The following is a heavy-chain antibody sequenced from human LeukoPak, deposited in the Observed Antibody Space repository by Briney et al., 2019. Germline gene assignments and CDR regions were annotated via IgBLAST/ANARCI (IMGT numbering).Heavy chain of an antibody. D-gene: IGHD5-24*01. J-gene: IGHJ4*02. CDR1: GFTFNKYW. V-gene: IGHV3-74*01. CDR2: IKGDGTHT. CDR3: VRDGDAYNFDY. Sequence: PGGSLRLSCAASGFTFNKYWMHWVRQAPGKGLVWVSRIKGDGTHTSYADSVKGRFTVSRDNAKNTLYLQMDSLRDEDTAVYYYVRDGDAYNFDYWGQGTLVTVSS.